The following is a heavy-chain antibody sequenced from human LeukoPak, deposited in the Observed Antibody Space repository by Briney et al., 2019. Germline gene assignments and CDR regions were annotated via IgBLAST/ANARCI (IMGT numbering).Heavy chain of an antibody. Sequence: SETLSLTCTVSGGSISSYYWSWIRQPPGKGLEWIGYIYYSGSTNYNPSLKSRVTISVDTSKNQFSLKLSSVTAADTAVYYCERGLRMAVAGRGEFHYWGQGTLVTVSS. V-gene: IGHV4-59*08. J-gene: IGHJ4*02. CDR2: IYYSGST. CDR1: GGSISSYY. D-gene: IGHD6-13*01. CDR3: ERGLRMAVAGRGEFHY.